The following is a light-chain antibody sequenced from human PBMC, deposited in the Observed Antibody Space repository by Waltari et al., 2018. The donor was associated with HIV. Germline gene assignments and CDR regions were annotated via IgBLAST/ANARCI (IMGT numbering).Light chain of an antibody. CDR2: AAS. V-gene: IGKV1-39*01. J-gene: IGKJ2*01. CDR1: QSITNY. CDR3: QQSYRTPFT. Sequence: DIKMTQSRSSLSSSLGDRTTITCRASQSITNYLNWYQQKPGKAPNLLIYAASSLQSGVPSRFSGSGSGTDFTLTISSLQYEDFATYYCQQSYRTPFTFGPGTKLEIK.